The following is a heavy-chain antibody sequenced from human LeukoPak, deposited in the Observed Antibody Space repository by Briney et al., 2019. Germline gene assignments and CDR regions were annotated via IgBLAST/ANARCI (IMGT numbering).Heavy chain of an antibody. V-gene: IGHV3-23*01. Sequence: GGSLRLSCTASGFTFKNYAMNWVRQAPGKGLEWVSGISGNGGGTNYADSVRGRLTISRGNSKNTLNLQMNSLRVDDTAVYYCARASRVTFGGVIDNWGQGTLVTVSS. CDR2: ISGNGGGT. CDR1: GFTFKNYA. J-gene: IGHJ4*02. CDR3: ARASRVTFGGVIDN. D-gene: IGHD3-16*02.